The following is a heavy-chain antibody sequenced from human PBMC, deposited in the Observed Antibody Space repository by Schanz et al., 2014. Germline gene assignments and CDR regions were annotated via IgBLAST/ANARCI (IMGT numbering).Heavy chain of an antibody. V-gene: IGHV3-21*01. CDR1: GFSFSSYA. CDR2: ISSSGSYI. D-gene: IGHD6-19*01. CDR3: AIIGVMVAVAGTRADY. J-gene: IGHJ4*02. Sequence: EVQLLESGGGLVEPGGSLRLSCAASGFSFSSYAMGWVRQAPGKGLEWVSSISSSGSYIYYADSVKGRFSISRDNAKNSLFLQMNRLRAEDTALYYCAIIGVMVAVAGTRADYWGQGTLVTVSS.